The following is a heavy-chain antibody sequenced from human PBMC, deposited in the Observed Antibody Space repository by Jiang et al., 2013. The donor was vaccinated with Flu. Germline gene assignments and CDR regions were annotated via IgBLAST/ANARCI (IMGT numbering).Heavy chain of an antibody. CDR3: AREGSSSWGYNWFDP. D-gene: IGHD6-13*01. CDR1: GYSISSGYY. Sequence: GLVKPSETLSLTCAVSGYSISSGYYWGWIRQPPGKGLEWIGSIYHSGSTYYNPSLKSRVTISVDTSKNQFSLKLSSVTAADTAVYYCAREGSSSWGYNWFDPWGQGTLVTVSS. J-gene: IGHJ5*02. CDR2: IYHSGST. V-gene: IGHV4-38-2*02.